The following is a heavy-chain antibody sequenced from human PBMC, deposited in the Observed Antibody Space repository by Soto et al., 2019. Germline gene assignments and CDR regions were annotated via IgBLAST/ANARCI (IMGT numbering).Heavy chain of an antibody. D-gene: IGHD3-22*01. J-gene: IGHJ4*02. V-gene: IGHV4-39*01. Sequence: PSETPALTFTVSGGSISSSGYYWGWIRQPPGKGLEWIGSIYYSGSTYYNPSLKSRVTISVDTSKNQFSLKLSSVTAADTAVYYCARRGPTTYYYDSSGYYSSYYFDYWGQGTLVTVSS. CDR3: ARRGPTTYYYDSSGYYSSYYFDY. CDR2: IYYSGST. CDR1: GGSISSSGYY.